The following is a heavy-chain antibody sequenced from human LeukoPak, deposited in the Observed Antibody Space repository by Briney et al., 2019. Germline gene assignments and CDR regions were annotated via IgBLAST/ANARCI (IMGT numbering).Heavy chain of an antibody. CDR2: IYYSGST. Sequence: SETLSLTCTVSGGSISSYYWSWIRQPPGKGLEWIGYIYYSGSTNYNPSLKSRVTISVDTSKNQFSLKLSSVTAADTAVYYCARDYTYSSSWYGWFDPWGQGTLVAVSS. CDR3: ARDYTYSSSWYGWFDP. V-gene: IGHV4-59*12. D-gene: IGHD6-13*01. CDR1: GGSISSYY. J-gene: IGHJ5*02.